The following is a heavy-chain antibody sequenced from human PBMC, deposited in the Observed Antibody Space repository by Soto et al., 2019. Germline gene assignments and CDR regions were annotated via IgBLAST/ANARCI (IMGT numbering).Heavy chain of an antibody. V-gene: IGHV3-23*01. CDR2: ISGSVDRT. D-gene: IGHD3-10*01. Sequence: PGGSLRLSCAASGFTFSDYALSWVRQAPGKGMEWVSGISGSVDRTDYADSVKGRFTISRDNSKNTIYLQMSSLGGDDTALYYCAQSGAHSARSMRYYFDSWGQGT. J-gene: IGHJ4*02. CDR1: GFTFSDYA. CDR3: AQSGAHSARSMRYYFDS.